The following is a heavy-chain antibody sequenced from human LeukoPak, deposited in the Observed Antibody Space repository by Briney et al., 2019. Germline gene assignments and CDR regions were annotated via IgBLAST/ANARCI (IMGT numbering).Heavy chain of an antibody. Sequence: GESLKISCKGSGYKFTTYWIGWVRQMPGKGLEWMGIIYPGDSDTRYSPSFQGQVTISADKSISTAYLQWSSLKASDTAMYYCATCYGDYEGFFDYWGQGTLVTVSS. CDR1: GYKFTTYW. D-gene: IGHD4-17*01. CDR3: ATCYGDYEGFFDY. V-gene: IGHV5-51*01. CDR2: IYPGDSDT. J-gene: IGHJ4*02.